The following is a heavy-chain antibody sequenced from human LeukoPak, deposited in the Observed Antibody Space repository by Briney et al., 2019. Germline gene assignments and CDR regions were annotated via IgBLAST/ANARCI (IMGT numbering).Heavy chain of an antibody. Sequence: PSETLSLTCAVYVDSFSNYYWNWIRQTPGKGLEWIGEVNESGGTNINPSLRSRVILSVDTSKNQFSLKLTSVTAADTAVYYCAKSNGYGLIDIWGQGTMVTVSS. CDR3: AKSNGYGLIDI. CDR2: VNESGGT. CDR1: VDSFSNYY. D-gene: IGHD3-10*01. J-gene: IGHJ3*02. V-gene: IGHV4-34*01.